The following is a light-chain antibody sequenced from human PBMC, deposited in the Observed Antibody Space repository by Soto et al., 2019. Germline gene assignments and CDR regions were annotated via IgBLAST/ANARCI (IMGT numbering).Light chain of an antibody. CDR3: QQYSKWPLT. Sequence: EIVMTQSPATLSVSPGERATLSCRASQSVNSNLAWYQQKPGQAPRLLIYGASTRAAETPARFSGSGSETEFTLTISSLQSEDFAVYYCQQYSKWPLTFGGGTKV. CDR1: QSVNSN. J-gene: IGKJ4*01. V-gene: IGKV3-15*01. CDR2: GAS.